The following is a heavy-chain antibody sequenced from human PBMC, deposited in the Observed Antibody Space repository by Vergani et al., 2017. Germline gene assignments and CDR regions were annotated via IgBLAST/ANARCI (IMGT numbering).Heavy chain of an antibody. CDR2: IIPIFGTA. CDR3: ARGTTGTTPFDY. Sequence: QVQLVESGGGVVQPGRSLRLSCAASGFTFSSYAISWVRQAPGQGLEWMGRIIPIFGTANYAQKFQGRVTITADESTSTAYMELSSLRSEDTAVYYCARGTTGTTPFDYWGQGTLVTVSS. V-gene: IGHV1-69*18. J-gene: IGHJ4*02. D-gene: IGHD1-1*01. CDR1: GFTFSSYA.